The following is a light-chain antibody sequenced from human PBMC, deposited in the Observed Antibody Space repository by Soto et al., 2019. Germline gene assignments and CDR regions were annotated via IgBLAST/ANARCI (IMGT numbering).Light chain of an antibody. J-gene: IGLJ1*01. CDR2: EVS. V-gene: IGLV2-14*01. Sequence: QSALTQPASVSGSPGQSITISCTGTSSDVGAYNYVSWYQQHPGTAPKLMIYEVSNRPSGVSDRFSGSKSGNTASLTISGLQSEDEADYYCNSYTTSDTYVFGNGTKLTVL. CDR3: NSYTTSDTYV. CDR1: SSDVGAYNY.